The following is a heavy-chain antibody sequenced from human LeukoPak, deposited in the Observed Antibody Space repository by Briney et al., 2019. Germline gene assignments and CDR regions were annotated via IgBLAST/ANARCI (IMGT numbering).Heavy chain of an antibody. V-gene: IGHV3-66*01. J-gene: IGHJ3*02. CDR2: IYSGGYT. CDR1: GFTVTTNY. Sequence: GGSLRLSCAASGFTVTTNYMTWVRQAPGKGLEWVSIIYSGGYTDYADSVKGRFTISRDNSKNTLYLQMNSLRVEDTAVYYCARGPVGDAFDIWGQGTMVTVSS. CDR3: ARGPVGDAFDI. D-gene: IGHD4-23*01.